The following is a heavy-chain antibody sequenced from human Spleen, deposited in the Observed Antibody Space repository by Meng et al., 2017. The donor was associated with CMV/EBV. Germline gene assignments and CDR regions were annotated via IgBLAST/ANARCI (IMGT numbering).Heavy chain of an antibody. V-gene: IGHV1-18*01. J-gene: IGHJ4*02. D-gene: IGHD2-8*01. CDR1: GYTFTSYD. CDR3: ARVRDIVLMSGSSYFDY. Sequence: ASVKVSCKASGYTFTSYDINWVRQAPGQGLEWMGWISGYNGKTKYAQKVQDRVTMTTDTSTSTAYMELRSLRSDDTAFYYCARVRDIVLMSGSSYFDYWGQGSLVTVSS. CDR2: ISGYNGKT.